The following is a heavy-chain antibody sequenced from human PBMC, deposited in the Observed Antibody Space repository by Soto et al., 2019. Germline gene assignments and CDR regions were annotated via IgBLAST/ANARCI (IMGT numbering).Heavy chain of an antibody. CDR2: ISSSSSYI. CDR1: GFTFSSYS. CDR3: ARGNSYGLNWFDP. J-gene: IGHJ5*02. V-gene: IGHV3-21*01. D-gene: IGHD5-18*01. Sequence: PGGSLRLSCAASGFTFSSYSMNWVRQAPGKGLEWVSSISSSSSYIYYADSVKGRFTISRDNAKNSLYLQMNSLRAEDTAVYYCARGNSYGLNWFDPWGQGTLVTVSS.